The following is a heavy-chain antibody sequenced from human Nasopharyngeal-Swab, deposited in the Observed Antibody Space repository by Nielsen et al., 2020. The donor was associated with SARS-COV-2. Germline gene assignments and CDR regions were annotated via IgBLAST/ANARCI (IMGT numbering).Heavy chain of an antibody. J-gene: IGHJ4*02. CDR2: ISSSGSTI. D-gene: IGHD5-24*01. CDR1: GFTFSDYY. V-gene: IGHV3-11*01. Sequence: LSLTCAASGFTFSDYYMSWIRQAPGKGLEWVSYISSSGSTIYYADSVKGRFTISRDNAKNSLYLQMNSLRAEDTAVYYCARVRARDGYIFDYWGQGTLVTVSS. CDR3: ARVRARDGYIFDY.